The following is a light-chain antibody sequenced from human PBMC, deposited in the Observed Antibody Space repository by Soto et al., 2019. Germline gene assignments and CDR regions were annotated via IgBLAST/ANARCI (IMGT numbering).Light chain of an antibody. CDR2: EVS. Sequence: QSALTQPPSASGSPGQXXTXSCTGTSSDVGGYNYVSWYQQHPGKAPKLMIYEVSKRPSGVPDRFSGSKSGNTASLTVSGLQAEDEADYYCSSYAGSNNLVFGGGTKLTVL. CDR1: SSDVGGYNY. J-gene: IGLJ2*01. V-gene: IGLV2-8*01. CDR3: SSYAGSNNLV.